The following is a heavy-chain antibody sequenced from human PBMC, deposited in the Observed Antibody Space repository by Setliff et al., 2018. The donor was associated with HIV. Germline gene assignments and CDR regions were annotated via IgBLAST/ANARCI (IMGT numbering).Heavy chain of an antibody. J-gene: IGHJ4*02. V-gene: IGHV1-8*02. D-gene: IGHD3-10*01. CDR2: MNPNSGNT. CDR3: ARDYFPHSRRNFGSGDYFHF. CDR1: GYTFTSYD. Sequence: ASVKVSCKASGYTFTSYDINWVRQATGQGLEWMGWMNPNSGNTGYAQKFQGRVTMTRNTSISTAYMELSRLRSDDTAVYYCARDYFPHSRRNFGSGDYFHFWGQGSRVTVSS.